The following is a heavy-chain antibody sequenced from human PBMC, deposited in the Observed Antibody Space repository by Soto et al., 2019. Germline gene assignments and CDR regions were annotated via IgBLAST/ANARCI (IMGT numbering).Heavy chain of an antibody. CDR3: ARAVWGSSQEFAN. J-gene: IGHJ4*02. V-gene: IGHV1-2*02. CDR2: INPNSGAT. CDR1: GFNXGGYF. Sequence: SXKVCYEASGFNXGGYFLTLVRQAPGQGLAWMGWINPNSGATKDAQKFQGRVTRTWDTSISSAYIELASLRFDDAAVYYCARAVWGSSQEFANWGQGTRGTVSS. D-gene: IGHD3-16*01.